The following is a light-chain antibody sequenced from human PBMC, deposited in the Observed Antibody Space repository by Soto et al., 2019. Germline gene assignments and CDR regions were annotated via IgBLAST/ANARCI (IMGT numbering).Light chain of an antibody. V-gene: IGKV1-39*01. CDR2: AAS. CDR1: QTISTY. Sequence: DIQMTQSPPSLSASVGDTITITCRASQTISTYLDWYQVTPGKAPKILIYAASTLQDGVPSRFSGSGSGTYFSLTINSRQPEDSATYYCQQNYNLPPWTFGQGTKVEIK. CDR3: QQNYNLPPWT. J-gene: IGKJ1*01.